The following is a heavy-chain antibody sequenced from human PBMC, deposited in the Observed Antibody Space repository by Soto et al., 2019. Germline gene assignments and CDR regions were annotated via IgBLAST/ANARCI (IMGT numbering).Heavy chain of an antibody. CDR3: AKGSRAWCSSTSCRGH. V-gene: IGHV3-23*01. CDR2: ISGSGGST. Sequence: GGSLRLSCAASGFTFSSYAMSWVRQAPGKGLEWVSAISGSGGSTYYADSVKGRFTISRDNSKNTLYLQMNSLRAEDTAVYYCAKGSRAWCSSTSCRGHWGQGTLVTVSS. J-gene: IGHJ4*02. D-gene: IGHD2-2*01. CDR1: GFTFSSYA.